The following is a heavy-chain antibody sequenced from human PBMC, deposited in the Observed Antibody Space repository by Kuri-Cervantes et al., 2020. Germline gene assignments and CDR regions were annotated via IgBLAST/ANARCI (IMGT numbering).Heavy chain of an antibody. D-gene: IGHD2-21*02. V-gene: IGHV3-9*01. Sequence: SLKISCAASGFTFDDYAMHWVRQAPGKGLEWVSGVNWNSDSIAYADSVKGRFTISRDNAKNSLYLQVNSLRAEDTAVYYCSRASRAVTAWIWGQGTLVTVSS. CDR1: GFTFDDYA. CDR2: VNWNSDSI. J-gene: IGHJ4*02. CDR3: SRASRAVTAWI.